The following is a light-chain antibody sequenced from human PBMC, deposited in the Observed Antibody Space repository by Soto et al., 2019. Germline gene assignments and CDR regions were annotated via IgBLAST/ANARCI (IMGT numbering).Light chain of an antibody. CDR3: QQNAITPQWT. CDR1: QSVSRS. Sequence: QLTQSPSSLSASVGDRVIITCRASQSVSRSLNWYQQKPGQPPKLLLYAASTLHSGVPSRFSGSGSGTEFTLTISSLQPEDFATYYCQQNAITPQWTFGQGTKVEVK. CDR2: AAS. V-gene: IGKV1-39*01. J-gene: IGKJ1*01.